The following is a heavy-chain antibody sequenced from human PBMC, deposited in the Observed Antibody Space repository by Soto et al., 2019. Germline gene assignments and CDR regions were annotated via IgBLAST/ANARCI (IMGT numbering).Heavy chain of an antibody. D-gene: IGHD3-16*01. CDR1: GFTVSTKY. J-gene: IGHJ4*02. CDR2: IYSGGSK. V-gene: IGHV3-66*01. CDR3: WRYPWAADY. Sequence: ELQLVESGGGLVQPGGSLILSCAASGFTVSTKYMSWVRQAPGKWLELVSFIYSGGSKFYADAVRGRYTISRDNSKNTVNLQMSSLRAEDTAVYYCWRYPWAADYWGQGTLVTVSS.